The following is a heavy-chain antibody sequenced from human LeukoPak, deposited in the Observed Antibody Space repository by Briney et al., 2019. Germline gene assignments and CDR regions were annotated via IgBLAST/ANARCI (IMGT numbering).Heavy chain of an antibody. Sequence: GASVKVSCKASGYTFTSYYMHWVRQAPGQGLEWMGIINPSGGSTSYAQKFQGRVTMTRDTSTSTAYMELSSLRSEDTAVYYCARVPSFGYCSGGSCYHYYMDVWGKGTTVTISS. V-gene: IGHV1-46*01. J-gene: IGHJ6*03. CDR3: ARVPSFGYCSGGSCYHYYMDV. D-gene: IGHD2-15*01. CDR2: INPSGGST. CDR1: GYTFTSYY.